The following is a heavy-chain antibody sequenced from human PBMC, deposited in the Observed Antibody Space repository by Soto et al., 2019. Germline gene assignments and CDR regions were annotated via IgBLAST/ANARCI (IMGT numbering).Heavy chain of an antibody. CDR3: AADPYYDFWSGYRYWFDP. V-gene: IGHV1-58*01. CDR2: IVVGSGNT. J-gene: IGHJ5*02. D-gene: IGHD3-3*01. Sequence: ASVKVSCKASGFTFTSSSVQWVRQARVQRLEWIGWIVVGSGNTNYAQKFQERVTITRDMSTSTAYMELSSLRSEDTAVYYCAADPYYDFWSGYRYWFDPWGQGTLVTVS. CDR1: GFTFTSSS.